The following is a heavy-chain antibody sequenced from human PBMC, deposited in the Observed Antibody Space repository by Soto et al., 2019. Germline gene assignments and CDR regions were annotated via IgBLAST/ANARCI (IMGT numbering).Heavy chain of an antibody. CDR2: MNPNSGNT. Sequence: QVQLVQSGAEVKKPGSSVKVSCKASGGTFSSYAISWVRQAPGQGLEWMGWMNPNSGNTGYAQKFQGRVTMTRNTSISTAYMELSSLRSEDTAVYYCARGKGSSSYFDYWGQGTLVTVSS. CDR3: ARGKGSSSYFDY. CDR1: GGTFSSYA. V-gene: IGHV1-8*02. D-gene: IGHD6-6*01. J-gene: IGHJ4*02.